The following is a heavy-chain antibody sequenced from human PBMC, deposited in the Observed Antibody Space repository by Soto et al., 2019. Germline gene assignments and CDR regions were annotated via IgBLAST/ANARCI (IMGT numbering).Heavy chain of an antibody. V-gene: IGHV3-15*01. CDR3: TTSNLGVDF. CDR1: GLIFSDVW. Sequence: GGSLRLSCAASGLIFSDVWMTWVRQAPGKGLEWVGRIKTKPDDGTIDYAAPVRGRFTISRDDSKNTLYPQMTSLTPDDTGVYYCTTSNLGVDFWGPGTLVTVSS. J-gene: IGHJ4*02. D-gene: IGHD1-1*01. CDR2: IKTKPDDGTI.